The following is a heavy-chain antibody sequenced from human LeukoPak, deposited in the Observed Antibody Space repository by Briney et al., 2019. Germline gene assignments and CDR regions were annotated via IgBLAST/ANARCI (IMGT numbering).Heavy chain of an antibody. Sequence: ASVKVSCKASGYTFTSYYMHWVRQAPGQGLEWMGIINPSGGSTSYAQKFQGRVTMTRDTSTSTVYMELSRLRSDDTAVYYCARDCSSTSCYYTFDYWGQGTLVTVSS. CDR1: GYTFTSYY. D-gene: IGHD2-2*01. CDR2: INPSGGST. J-gene: IGHJ4*02. CDR3: ARDCSSTSCYYTFDY. V-gene: IGHV1-46*01.